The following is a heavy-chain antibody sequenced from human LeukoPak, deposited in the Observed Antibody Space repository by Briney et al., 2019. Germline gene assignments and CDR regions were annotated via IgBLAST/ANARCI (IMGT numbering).Heavy chain of an antibody. D-gene: IGHD3-10*01. CDR1: GFTFSNAW. J-gene: IGHJ4*02. CDR2: IKSKTDDGTT. CDR3: TTSYYYGSGSYYNG. Sequence: GGSLRLSCAASGFTFSNAWMSWVRQAPGKGLEWVGRIKSKTDDGTTDYAAPVKGRFTISRDDSKNTLYLQMNSLKTEDTAVYYCTTSYYYGSGSYYNGWGQGTLVTVSS. V-gene: IGHV3-15*01.